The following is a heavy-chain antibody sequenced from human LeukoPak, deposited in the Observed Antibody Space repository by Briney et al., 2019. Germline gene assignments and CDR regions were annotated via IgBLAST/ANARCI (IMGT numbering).Heavy chain of an antibody. CDR1: GGSISSSSYY. Sequence: SETLSLTCTVSGGSISSSSYYWGWIRQPPGKGLEWNGSIYYSGSTYYNPSLKSRVTISVDTSKNQFSLKLSSVTAADTAVYYCARGYCSSTSCYKWFDPWGQGTLVTVSS. CDR2: IYYSGST. J-gene: IGHJ5*02. D-gene: IGHD2-2*02. V-gene: IGHV4-39*01. CDR3: ARGYCSSTSCYKWFDP.